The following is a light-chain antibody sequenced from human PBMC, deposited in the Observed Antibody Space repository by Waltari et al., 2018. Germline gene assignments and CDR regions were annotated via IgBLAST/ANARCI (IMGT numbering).Light chain of an antibody. CDR1: DTINSEF. V-gene: IGKV3-20*01. J-gene: IGKJ1*01. CDR2: GTS. Sequence: IVLTKSPDTLPLSQGETAAISCRASDTINSEFLAWYQHKVGQAPRLLIYGTSTRAAGIPERFRGAGSGRDYTLSIIGLEPEDFAVYYCQQYDSKPTFGPGTKV. CDR3: QQYDSKPT.